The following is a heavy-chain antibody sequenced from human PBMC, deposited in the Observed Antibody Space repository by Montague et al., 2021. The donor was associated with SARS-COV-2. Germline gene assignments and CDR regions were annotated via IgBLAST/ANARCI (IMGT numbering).Heavy chain of an antibody. D-gene: IGHD5-12*01. Sequence: SRRLSLSASGFTFNTYAMTWVRQAPGKGLEWVSAIGGSGAGTYYADSVKGRFTISRDNSKNTLFLQMNSLRAEDTALYYCAKSLDTSGYSFERGADYWGQGTLVTVSS. CDR2: IGGSGAGT. CDR3: AKSLDTSGYSFERGADY. CDR1: GFTFNTYA. V-gene: IGHV3-23*01. J-gene: IGHJ4*02.